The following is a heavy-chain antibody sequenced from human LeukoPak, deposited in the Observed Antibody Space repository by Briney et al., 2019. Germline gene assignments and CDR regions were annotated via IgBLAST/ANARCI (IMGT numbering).Heavy chain of an antibody. CDR1: GGTFSSYA. V-gene: IGHV1-69*05. D-gene: IGHD3-3*01. Sequence: SVKVSCKASGGTFSSYAISWVRQAPGQGLEWMGGIIPIFGTANYAQKFQDRVTITTDESTSTAYMELSSLRSEDTAVYYCARSGFGVVISAFDIWGQGTMVTVSS. CDR2: IIPIFGTA. J-gene: IGHJ3*02. CDR3: ARSGFGVVISAFDI.